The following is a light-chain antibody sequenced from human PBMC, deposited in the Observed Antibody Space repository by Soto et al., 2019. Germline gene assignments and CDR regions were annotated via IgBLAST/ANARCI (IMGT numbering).Light chain of an antibody. V-gene: IGKV3-20*01. CDR3: QQYGSSRFT. CDR1: QSVSSSY. J-gene: IGKJ3*01. Sequence: ETVLTQSPGTLSLSPGERATLSCRASQSVSSSYLAWYQQKPGQAPRLLIYGASSRATGIPDRFSGSGSGTDFTLTISRLEPEDFAVYYCQQYGSSRFTFGHGTKVDIK. CDR2: GAS.